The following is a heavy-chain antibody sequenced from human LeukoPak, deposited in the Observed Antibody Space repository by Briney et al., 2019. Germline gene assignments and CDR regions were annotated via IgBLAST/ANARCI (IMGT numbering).Heavy chain of an antibody. CDR3: ARDGDFWSASFDY. Sequence: GGSLRLSCAASGFTFSSYSMNWVRQAPGKGLEWVSYISSSSSTIYYADSVKGRFTISRDNAKNSLYLQTNSLRAEDTAVYYCARDGDFWSASFDYWGQGTLVTVSS. V-gene: IGHV3-48*01. J-gene: IGHJ4*02. CDR1: GFTFSSYS. D-gene: IGHD3-3*01. CDR2: ISSSSSTI.